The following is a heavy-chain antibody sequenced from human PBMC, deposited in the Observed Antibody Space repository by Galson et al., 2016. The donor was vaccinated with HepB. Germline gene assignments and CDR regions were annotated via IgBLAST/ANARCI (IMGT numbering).Heavy chain of an antibody. CDR1: GFTFRRYG. J-gene: IGHJ4*02. CDR2: ISFSSTNI. D-gene: IGHD3-3*01. V-gene: IGHV3-48*02. Sequence: SLRLSCAASGFTFRRYGMNWVRQAPGKGLEWPSYISFSSTNIHYADSVRGRFTISRDNAKNSLFLQLNSLKDEDTAVYYCARGPAGLLDYWGQGLLVTVSS. CDR3: ARGPAGLLDY.